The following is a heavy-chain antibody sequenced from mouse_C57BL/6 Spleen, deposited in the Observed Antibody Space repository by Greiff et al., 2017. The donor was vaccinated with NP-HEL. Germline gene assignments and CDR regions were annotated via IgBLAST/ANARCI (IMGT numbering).Heavy chain of an antibody. D-gene: IGHD2-12*01. J-gene: IGHJ4*01. V-gene: IGHV5-4*03. Sequence: EVKLMESGGGLVKPGGSLKLSCAASGFTFSSYAMSWVRQTPEKRLEWVATISDGGSYTYYPDNVKGRFTISRDNAKNNLYLQMSHLKSEDTAMYYCARSGFYYSPYYAMDYWGQGTSVTVSS. CDR3: ARSGFYYSPYYAMDY. CDR2: ISDGGSYT. CDR1: GFTFSSYA.